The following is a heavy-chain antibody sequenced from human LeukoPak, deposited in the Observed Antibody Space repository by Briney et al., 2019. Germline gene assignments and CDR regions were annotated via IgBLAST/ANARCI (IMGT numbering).Heavy chain of an antibody. J-gene: IGHJ4*02. V-gene: IGHV4-59*08. Sequence: SETLSLTCTVSGASVNSFYWNWIRQPPGKGLEWIGYIYYSGSTYYNPSLKSRVTISVDTSKNQFSLKLSSVTAADTAVYYCARQLGYCSSTSCYADKVDYWGQGTLVTVSS. CDR2: IYYSGST. CDR3: ARQLGYCSSTSCYADKVDY. D-gene: IGHD2-2*01. CDR1: GASVNSFY.